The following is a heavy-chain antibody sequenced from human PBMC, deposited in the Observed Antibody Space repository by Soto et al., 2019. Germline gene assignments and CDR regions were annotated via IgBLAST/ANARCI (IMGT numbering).Heavy chain of an antibody. V-gene: IGHV1-24*01. CDR1: GDTLTGLS. CDR2: FDPEDGET. D-gene: IGHD3-10*01. CDR3: ATWTVITGFESRYPVYYYGMDV. Sequence: GAPMKVSCKVSGDTLTGLSMHWVRQAPGKRPEWMGGFDPEDGETIYAQKFQGRVTMTEDTSTDTAYMELSSPRSEDTAVYYCATWTVITGFESRYPVYYYGMDVWGQGTTVTVSS. J-gene: IGHJ6*02.